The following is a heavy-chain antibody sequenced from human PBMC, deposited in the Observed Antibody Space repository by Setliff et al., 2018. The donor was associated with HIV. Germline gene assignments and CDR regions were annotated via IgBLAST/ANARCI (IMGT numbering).Heavy chain of an antibody. CDR1: GGSISSHS. V-gene: IGHV4-59*11. Sequence: SETLSLTCTVSGGSISSHSWSWIRQPPGKGLEWIGYLSYTGSTNYNPSLKSRVTMSVDTSKNHFSLTLNSVTASDTAVYYCARFPGSLTYFDYWGQGTLVTVSS. J-gene: IGHJ4*02. CDR2: LSYTGST. CDR3: ARFPGSLTYFDY. D-gene: IGHD3-10*01.